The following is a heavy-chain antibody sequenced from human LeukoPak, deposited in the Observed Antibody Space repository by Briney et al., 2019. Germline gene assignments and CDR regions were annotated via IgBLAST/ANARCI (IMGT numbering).Heavy chain of an antibody. CDR2: INPNSGGT. CDR3: ARPLLWWPQVGYFDY. D-gene: IGHD4/OR15-4a*01. V-gene: IGHV1-2*02. J-gene: IGHJ4*02. CDR1: GCTFTGYY. Sequence: ASVKVSCKASGCTFTGYYMHWVRQAPGQGPEWMGWINPNSGGTNYAQKFQGRVTMTRDTSISTAYMELSRLRSDDTAVYYCARPLLWWPQVGYFDYWGQGTLVTVSS.